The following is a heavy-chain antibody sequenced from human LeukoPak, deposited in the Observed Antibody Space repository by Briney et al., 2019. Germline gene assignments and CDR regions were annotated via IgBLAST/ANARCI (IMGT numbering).Heavy chain of an antibody. CDR2: IKHDGSEE. Sequence: GESLRLSCVASGLSISGQWMNWVRQAPGQGLEWVANIKHDGSEEYYVDSVKGRFTVSRDDGRNSVSLQMNSVRAEDTAVYYCARGDGWFGELLNFDYWGQGTLVTVSS. J-gene: IGHJ4*02. D-gene: IGHD3-10*01. CDR3: ARGDGWFGELLNFDY. CDR1: GLSISGQW. V-gene: IGHV3-7*01.